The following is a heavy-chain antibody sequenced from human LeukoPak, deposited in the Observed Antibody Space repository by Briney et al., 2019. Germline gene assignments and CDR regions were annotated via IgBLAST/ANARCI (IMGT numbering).Heavy chain of an antibody. CDR2: ISGSGGSA. Sequence: PGGSLRLSCAASGFTFSTNAMSWVRQAPGKGLEWVSTISGSGGSAYYADSVKGRFTISRDNSKNTLYLQMNSLRAEDTAVYYCAKKGWSGYYGSWGGNYFDYWGQGTLVTVSS. CDR3: AKKGWSGYYGSWGGNYFDY. D-gene: IGHD3-10*01. J-gene: IGHJ4*02. V-gene: IGHV3-23*01. CDR1: GFTFSTNA.